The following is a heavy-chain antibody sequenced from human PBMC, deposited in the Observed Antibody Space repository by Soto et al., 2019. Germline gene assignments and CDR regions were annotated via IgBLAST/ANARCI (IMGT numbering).Heavy chain of an antibody. CDR1: GFTFSSYG. D-gene: IGHD2-2*02. CDR3: ARDRIVVPAAINHYYYYGMDV. V-gene: IGHV3-33*01. CDR2: IWYDGSNK. J-gene: IGHJ6*02. Sequence: GGSLRLSCAASGFTFSSYGMHWVRQAPGKGLEWVAVIWYDGSNKYYADSVRGRFTISRDNSKNTLYLQMNSLRAEDTAVYYCARDRIVVPAAINHYYYYGMDVWGQGTTVTVSS.